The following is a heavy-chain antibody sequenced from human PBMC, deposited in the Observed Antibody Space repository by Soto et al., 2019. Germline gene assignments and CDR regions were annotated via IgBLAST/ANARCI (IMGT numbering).Heavy chain of an antibody. J-gene: IGHJ6*02. Sequence: SETLSLTCTVSGGSISSYYGSWIRQPPGKGLEWIGYIYYSGSTNYNPSLKSRVTISVDTSKNQFSLKLSSVTAADTAVYYCARVAPEGYCTNGVCYNPLYYYYGMDVWGQGTTVTVSS. CDR2: IYYSGST. V-gene: IGHV4-59*01. CDR3: ARVAPEGYCTNGVCYNPLYYYYGMDV. D-gene: IGHD2-8*01. CDR1: GGSISSYY.